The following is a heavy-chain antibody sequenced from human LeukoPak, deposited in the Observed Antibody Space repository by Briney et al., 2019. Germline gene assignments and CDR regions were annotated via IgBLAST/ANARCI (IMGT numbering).Heavy chain of an antibody. V-gene: IGHV1-18*01. J-gene: IGHJ4*02. CDR2: ISAYNGNT. D-gene: IGHD3-3*01. CDR1: GYTFTSYG. Sequence: ASVKVSCKASGYTFTSYGISWVRQAPGQGLEWMGWISAYNGNTNYAQKLQGRVTMTTDTSTSTAYMELRSLRSDDTAVYYCARLYDFWSGYPGYFDYWGQGILVTVSS. CDR3: ARLYDFWSGYPGYFDY.